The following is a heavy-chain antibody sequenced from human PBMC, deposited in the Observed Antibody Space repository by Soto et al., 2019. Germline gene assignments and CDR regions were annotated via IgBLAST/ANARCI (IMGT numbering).Heavy chain of an antibody. CDR2: IWYDGSNK. Sequence: QVQLVESGGGVVQPGRSLRLSCAASGFTFSSYGMHWVRQAPGKGLEWVAVIWYDGSNKYYADSVKGRFTISRDNSKNTLYLQMNSLRAEDTAVYYCARDHQGWYFDLWGRGTLVTVSS. J-gene: IGHJ2*01. CDR1: GFTFSSYG. CDR3: ARDHQGWYFDL. V-gene: IGHV3-33*01.